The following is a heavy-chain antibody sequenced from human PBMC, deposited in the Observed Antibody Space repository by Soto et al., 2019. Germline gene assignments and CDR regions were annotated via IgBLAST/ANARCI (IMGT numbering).Heavy chain of an antibody. J-gene: IGHJ6*02. CDR2: TYPGDSDT. Sequence: PGESLKISCKGSGYSFTSYWIGWVRQMPGKGLEWMGITYPGDSDTRYSPSFQGQVTISADKSISTAYLQWSSLKASDTAMYYCASAGTVTTLHYCGMDVWGQGTTVTVSS. CDR3: ASAGTVTTLHYCGMDV. CDR1: GYSFTSYW. V-gene: IGHV5-51*01. D-gene: IGHD4-4*01.